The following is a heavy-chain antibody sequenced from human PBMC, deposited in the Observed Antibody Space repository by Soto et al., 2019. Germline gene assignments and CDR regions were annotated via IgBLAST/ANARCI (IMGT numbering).Heavy chain of an antibody. Sequence: SETLSLTCTFSGGSISSGGYYWSWIRQPPGKGLEWIGRIYAPGSSDYNPSLNSRITISVDMSKKQFSLTLRSVTAADTAMYYCVRDGTKNLRDWFDPWGQGILVTVSS. CDR1: GGSISSGGYY. CDR2: IYAPGSS. V-gene: IGHV4-61*02. CDR3: VRDGTKNLRDWFDP. D-gene: IGHD1-1*01. J-gene: IGHJ5*02.